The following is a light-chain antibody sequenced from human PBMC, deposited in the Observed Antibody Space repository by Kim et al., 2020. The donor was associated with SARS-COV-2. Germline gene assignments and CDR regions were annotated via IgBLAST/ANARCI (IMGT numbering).Light chain of an antibody. Sequence: SYELTQPPSVSVSPRQTANISCSGDKLGSKYTSWYQQRPGQSPLLIIYQDHQRPSGIPERFSGSSSGNTATLIISETQSMDAAEYYCQAWDTVTYVFSPGTQVTVL. V-gene: IGLV3-1*01. CDR2: QDH. CDR1: KLGSKY. CDR3: QAWDTVTYV. J-gene: IGLJ1*01.